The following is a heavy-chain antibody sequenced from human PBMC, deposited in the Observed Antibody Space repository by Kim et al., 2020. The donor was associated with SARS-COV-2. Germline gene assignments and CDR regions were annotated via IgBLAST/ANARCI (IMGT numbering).Heavy chain of an antibody. V-gene: IGHV4-31*03. J-gene: IGHJ4*02. D-gene: IGHD3-22*01. CDR1: GGSISSGGYY. Sequence: SETLSLTCTVSGGSISSGGYYWSWIRQHPGKGLEWIGYIYYSGSTYYNPSLKSRVTISVDTSKNQFSLKLSSVTAADTAVYYCASGQGLITMIVVVVGAFDYWGQGTLVTVSS. CDR3: ASGQGLITMIVVVVGAFDY. CDR2: IYYSGST.